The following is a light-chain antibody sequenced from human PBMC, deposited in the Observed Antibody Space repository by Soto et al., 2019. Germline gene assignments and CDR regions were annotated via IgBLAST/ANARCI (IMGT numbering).Light chain of an antibody. CDR1: SSDVGTHGY. J-gene: IGLJ3*02. V-gene: IGLV2-8*01. Sequence: QSALTQPPSASGSPGQSVTISCTGTSSDVGTHGYVSWYQQHAGKAPKLMMYDVTKRPSGVPDRFSGSKSANTASLTVSGLQAEDEADYYCMRYAGGNNWVFGGGTKVTVL. CDR3: MRYAGGNNWV. CDR2: DVT.